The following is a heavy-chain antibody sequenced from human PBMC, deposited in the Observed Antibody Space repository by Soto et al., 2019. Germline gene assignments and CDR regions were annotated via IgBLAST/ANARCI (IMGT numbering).Heavy chain of an antibody. V-gene: IGHV4-34*01. Sequence: SETLSLTCAVYGGSFSGYYWSWIRQPPGKGLEWIGEINHSGSTNYNPSLKSRVTISVDTSKNQFSLKLSSVTAADTAVYYCASSQLRFLEWLPPGGMDVWGQGTTVTVSS. J-gene: IGHJ6*02. CDR1: GGSFSGYY. CDR2: INHSGST. CDR3: ASSQLRFLEWLPPGGMDV. D-gene: IGHD3-3*01.